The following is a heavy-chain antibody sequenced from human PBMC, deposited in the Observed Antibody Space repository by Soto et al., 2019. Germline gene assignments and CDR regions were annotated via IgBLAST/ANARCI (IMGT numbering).Heavy chain of an antibody. CDR1: GYTFTVYY. V-gene: IGHV1-2*02. J-gene: IGHJ4*02. CDR2: INPKSGGT. Sequence: QVQLVQSGAEVKKPGASVNVSCKASGYTFTVYYMHWVRQAPVQGLEWMGWINPKSGGTRYPQKFQGRVTMTWDTSISTAYMALTRLRSDDTAVYYCARDLAKGGGSAGFDYWGQGTLVTVSS. CDR3: ARDLAKGGGSAGFDY. D-gene: IGHD1-26*01.